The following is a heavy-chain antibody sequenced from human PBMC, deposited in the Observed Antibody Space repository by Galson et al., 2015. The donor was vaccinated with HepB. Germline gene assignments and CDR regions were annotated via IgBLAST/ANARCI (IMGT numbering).Heavy chain of an antibody. J-gene: IGHJ4*02. CDR2: IIPMFSAA. CDR3: AREGYTRGCPYFDY. V-gene: IGHV1-69*13. Sequence: SVKVSCKASGGTFSSYAISWVRQAPGQGLEWMGGIIPMFSAANNAQRFQGRLTLTADESTSTAYMDLSSLTSEDTAVYYCAREGYTRGCPYFDYWGQGTLVTVSS. D-gene: IGHD5-12*01. CDR1: GGTFSSYA.